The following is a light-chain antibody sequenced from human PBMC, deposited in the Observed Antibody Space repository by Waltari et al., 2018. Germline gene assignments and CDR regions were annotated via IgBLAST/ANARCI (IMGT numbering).Light chain of an antibody. CDR3: QSYDSTNHAVV. CDR1: SGSIAINY. CDR2: EDH. J-gene: IGLJ2*01. V-gene: IGLV6-57*02. Sequence: NFMLTQPHSVSESPGKTVTISCSGNSGSIAINYVQWYQQRPGGGPLTVIYEDHQRPSGVPDRFSGSIDSSSNTATLTISGLRTEDEAHYCCQSYDSTNHAVVFGGGTKLTVL.